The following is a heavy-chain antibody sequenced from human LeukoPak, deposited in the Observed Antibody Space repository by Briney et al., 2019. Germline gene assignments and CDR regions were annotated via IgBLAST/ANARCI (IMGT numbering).Heavy chain of an antibody. J-gene: IGHJ4*02. CDR2: IYPGNSDD. CDR3: ARPPYCSGGSCYFDY. Sequence: GESLKISCKGSGYSFASYWIAWVRQMPGQGLEWMGIIYPGNSDDRYSPSFQGQVTISVDKSINTAYLQWSSLKASDTAMYYCARPPYCSGGSCYFDYWGQGTLVTVSS. D-gene: IGHD2-15*01. CDR1: GYSFASYW. V-gene: IGHV5-51*01.